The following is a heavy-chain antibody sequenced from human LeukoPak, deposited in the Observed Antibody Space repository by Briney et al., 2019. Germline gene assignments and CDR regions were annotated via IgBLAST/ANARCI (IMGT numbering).Heavy chain of an antibody. CDR1: GFTFSIYA. CDR2: ISTDGGGT. V-gene: IGHV3-64*01. CDR3: ARWGSTSCYDY. J-gene: IGHJ4*02. D-gene: IGHD2-2*01. Sequence: GGSLRLSCVASGFTFSIYAMHWVRQAPGKGLEYVSAISTDGGGTYYANSVKGRFTISRDNSKNTLYPQMGSLRAEDMAVYYCARWGSTSCYDYWGQGTLVTVSS.